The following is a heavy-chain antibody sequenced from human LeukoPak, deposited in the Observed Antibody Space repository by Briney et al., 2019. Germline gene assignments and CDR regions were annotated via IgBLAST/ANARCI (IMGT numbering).Heavy chain of an antibody. D-gene: IGHD3-10*01. Sequence: PSETLSLTCTVSGGSISSGDYYWSWIRQPPGKGLEWIGCIYYSGSTYYNPSLKSRVTISVDTSKNQFSLKLSSMTAADTAVYYCARDRGEVPNKSDAFDIWGQGTMVTVSS. CDR1: GGSISSGDYY. CDR3: ARDRGEVPNKSDAFDI. J-gene: IGHJ3*02. V-gene: IGHV4-30-4*08. CDR2: IYYSGST.